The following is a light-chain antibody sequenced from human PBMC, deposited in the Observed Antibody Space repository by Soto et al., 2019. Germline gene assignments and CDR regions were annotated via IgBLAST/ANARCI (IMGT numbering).Light chain of an antibody. CDR2: DAS. Sequence: EIVFTQSPGTLSLSPGERATLSCSASQSVSSSYLAWYQQKPGQAPRLLIYDASSRATGIPDRFSGSGSGTDFTLTISRLEPEDSAVYYCQQYGSSPPITFGQGTRLEIK. CDR1: QSVSSSY. J-gene: IGKJ5*01. CDR3: QQYGSSPPIT. V-gene: IGKV3-20*01.